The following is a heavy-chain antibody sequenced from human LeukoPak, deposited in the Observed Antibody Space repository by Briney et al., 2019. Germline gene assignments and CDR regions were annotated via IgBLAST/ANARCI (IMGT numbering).Heavy chain of an antibody. CDR3: ARGFPRLKRGWLLPPYYYYGMDV. J-gene: IGHJ6*02. D-gene: IGHD3-22*01. CDR2: MNPNSGNT. CDR1: GYTFTSYD. Sequence: GASVKVSCKASGYTFTSYDINWVRQATGQGLEWMGWMNPNSGNTGYAQKFQGRVTMTRNTSISTAYMELSSLRSEDTAVYYCARGFPRLKRGWLLPPYYYYGMDVWGQGTTVTVSS. V-gene: IGHV1-8*01.